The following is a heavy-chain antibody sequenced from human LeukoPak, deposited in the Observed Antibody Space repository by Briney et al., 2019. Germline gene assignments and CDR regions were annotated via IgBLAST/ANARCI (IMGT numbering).Heavy chain of an antibody. V-gene: IGHV1-69*06. D-gene: IGHD5-18*01. CDR3: ARYYGAGRGYSLDY. J-gene: IGHJ4*02. Sequence: SVKVSCKASGGTFSCYAISWVRQAPGQGLEWMGGIIPIFGTANYAQKFQGRVTITADRSTSTAYMELSSLRSEDTAVYYCARYYGAGRGYSLDYWGQGTLVTVSS. CDR2: IIPIFGTA. CDR1: GGTFSCYA.